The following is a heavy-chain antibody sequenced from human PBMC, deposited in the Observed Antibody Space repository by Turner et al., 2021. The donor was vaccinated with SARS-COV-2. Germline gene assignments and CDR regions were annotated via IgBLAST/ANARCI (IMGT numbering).Heavy chain of an antibody. Sequence: EVQLVVSGGALVQPGGFLSLSCAASGFTFSSYWMSWVRQAPGKGLEWVANIKQDGSEKYYVDSVKGRFTISRDNAKNSLYLQMNSLRAEDTAVYYCARDLMYTAAAPYGMDVWGQGTTVTVSS. J-gene: IGHJ6*02. CDR3: ARDLMYTAAAPYGMDV. CDR2: IKQDGSEK. D-gene: IGHD6-13*01. CDR1: GFTFSSYW. V-gene: IGHV3-7*01.